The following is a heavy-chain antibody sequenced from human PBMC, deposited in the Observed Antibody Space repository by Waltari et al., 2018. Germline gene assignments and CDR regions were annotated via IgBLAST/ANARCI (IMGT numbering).Heavy chain of an antibody. CDR1: GGSFSGYY. CDR2: INHSGST. J-gene: IGHJ6*02. D-gene: IGHD3-10*01. V-gene: IGHV4-34*01. Sequence: QVQLQQWGAGLLKPSETLSLTCAVYGGSFSGYYCSWIRQPPGKGLEWIGEINHSGSTNYNPSLKRRVTISVDTSKNQFSLKLSSVTAADTAVYYCARGRAYYYGSGIPRDYGMDVWGQGTTVTVSS. CDR3: ARGRAYYYGSGIPRDYGMDV.